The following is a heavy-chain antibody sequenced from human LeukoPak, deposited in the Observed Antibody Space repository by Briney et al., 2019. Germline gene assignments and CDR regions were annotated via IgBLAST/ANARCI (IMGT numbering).Heavy chain of an antibody. CDR2: INPNSGGT. V-gene: IGHV1-2*02. D-gene: IGHD2-2*02. CDR3: ASLPDCSGTSCYNY. J-gene: IGHJ4*02. Sequence: GASVKVSCKASGYTFTGYYMHWVRQAPGQGLEWMGWINPNSGGTNYAQKFQGRVTMTRDTSISTAYMELSRLRSDDTAVYYCASLPDCSGTSCYNYWGQGTLVTVSS. CDR1: GYTFTGYY.